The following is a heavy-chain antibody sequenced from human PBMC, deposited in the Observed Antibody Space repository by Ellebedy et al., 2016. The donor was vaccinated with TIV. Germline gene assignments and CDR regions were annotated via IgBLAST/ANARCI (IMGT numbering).Heavy chain of an antibody. Sequence: AASVKVSCKASGYTFSSYGMSWVRQATGQGLEWMGWMNPKSGKTGYAKKFQDRVTMTTNTSINAAYMNVSSLRFEDTAVYYCTRGGTTGFDPWGQGTLVIVSS. J-gene: IGHJ5*02. CDR2: MNPKSGKT. CDR3: TRGGTTGFDP. V-gene: IGHV1-8*02. CDR1: GYTFSSYG. D-gene: IGHD1-14*01.